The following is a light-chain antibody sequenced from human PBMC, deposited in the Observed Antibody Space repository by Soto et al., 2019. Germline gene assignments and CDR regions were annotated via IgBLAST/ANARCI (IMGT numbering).Light chain of an antibody. Sequence: EIVLTQSPGTLSLSPGERATLSCRASQSVSSYYLAWYQQKPGQAPRLLIYAASSRATGIPDRFSGGGSGTDFTLTISRLEPEEFAVYYCQQCGSSPWTFGQATKVDIK. V-gene: IGKV3-20*01. J-gene: IGKJ1*01. CDR3: QQCGSSPWT. CDR2: AAS. CDR1: QSVSSYY.